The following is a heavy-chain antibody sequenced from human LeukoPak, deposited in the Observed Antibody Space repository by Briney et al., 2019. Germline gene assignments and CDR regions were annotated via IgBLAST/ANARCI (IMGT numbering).Heavy chain of an antibody. J-gene: IGHJ5*02. CDR3: ARHPRSCSGSGTCYSWFDA. CDR2: IYSSGTT. D-gene: IGHD2-15*01. V-gene: IGHV4-59*08. CDR1: GDSISSYY. Sequence: SETLSLTCSVSGDSISSYYWSWIRQPPGKGLEWVGYIYSSGTTKYDASLKSRVTISINTSWSQFYPTVYSVTAADSAMYYCARHPRSCSGSGTCYSWFDASGQGTRVTVSS.